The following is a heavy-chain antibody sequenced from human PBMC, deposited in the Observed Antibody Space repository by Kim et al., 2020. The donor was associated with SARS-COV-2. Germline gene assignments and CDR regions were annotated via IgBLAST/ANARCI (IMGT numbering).Heavy chain of an antibody. D-gene: IGHD3-22*01. CDR2: ISGSGGST. Sequence: GGSLRLSCAASGFTFSSYAMSWVRQAPGKGLEWVSAISGSGGSTYYADSVKGRFTISRDNSKNTLYLQMNSLRAEDTAVYYCAKARKSSIVVVITNNYDAVEIWGQGTMVTVSS. V-gene: IGHV3-23*01. CDR3: AKARKSSIVVVITNNYDAVEI. J-gene: IGHJ3*02. CDR1: GFTFSSYA.